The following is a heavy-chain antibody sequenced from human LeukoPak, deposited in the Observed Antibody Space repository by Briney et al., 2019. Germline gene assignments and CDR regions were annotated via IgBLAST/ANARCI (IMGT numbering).Heavy chain of an antibody. Sequence: PGGSLRLSCAASGFTFSSYWMHWVRQAPGKGLVWVSRINTDGSSTSYADSVKGRFTISRDNAKNTLYLQMNSLRAEDTAVYYCARDMPRGGGYYYYMDVWGKGTTVTVSS. J-gene: IGHJ6*03. V-gene: IGHV3-74*01. D-gene: IGHD2-2*01. CDR2: INTDGSST. CDR1: GFTFSSYW. CDR3: ARDMPRGGGYYYYMDV.